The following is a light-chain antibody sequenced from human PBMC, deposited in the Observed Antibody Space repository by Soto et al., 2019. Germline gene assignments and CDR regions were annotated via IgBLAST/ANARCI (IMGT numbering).Light chain of an antibody. CDR1: SSDVGSYNL. CDR3: CSYAGSSTFEV. Sequence: QSALTQPASVSGSPGQSITISCTGTSSDVGSYNLVSWYQQHPGKAPKLMIYEGSKRPSGVSNRFSGSKSGNTASLTISGLQAEDEADYYCCSYAGSSTFEVFGRGTKLTVL. V-gene: IGLV2-23*03. CDR2: EGS. J-gene: IGLJ3*02.